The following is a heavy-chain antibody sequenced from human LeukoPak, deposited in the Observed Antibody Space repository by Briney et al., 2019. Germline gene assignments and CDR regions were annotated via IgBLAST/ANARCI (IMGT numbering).Heavy chain of an antibody. CDR3: AKDVTETTTWYFDL. J-gene: IGHJ2*01. CDR1: GFTFRNFA. V-gene: IGHV3-23*01. CDR2: ISGSSAINT. Sequence: TGGSLRLSCAASGFTFRNFAMSWVRQAPGKGLEWVSTISGSSAINTYYADSVKGRFTFSRDNSKNTLYLQMNSLRAEDTAVYYCAKDVTETTTWYFDLWGRGTLVTVSS. D-gene: IGHD1-20*01.